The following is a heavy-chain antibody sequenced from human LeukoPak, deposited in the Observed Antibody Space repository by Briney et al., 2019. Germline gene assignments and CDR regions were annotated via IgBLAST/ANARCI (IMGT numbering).Heavy chain of an antibody. CDR1: GFTFTNYA. CDR3: AKMDLRTIAV. Sequence: GGSLRLSCAASGFTFTNYAMSWVRQAPGKGLEWVSAISGSSDATYYADSVKGRFTISRDNSKNTLFLQMNSLRAEDTAVYYCAKMDLRTIAVWGQGTLVTVSS. J-gene: IGHJ4*02. CDR2: ISGSSDAT. D-gene: IGHD2-2*03. V-gene: IGHV3-23*01.